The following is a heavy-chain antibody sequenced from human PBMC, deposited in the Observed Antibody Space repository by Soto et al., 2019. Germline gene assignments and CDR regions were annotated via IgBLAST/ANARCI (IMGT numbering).Heavy chain of an antibody. D-gene: IGHD6-13*01. CDR3: AREEITPWYD. V-gene: IGHV6-1*01. J-gene: IGHJ4*02. CDR2: TYYRSKWYN. Sequence: QVQLQQSGPGLMRPSQTLSLTCAISGDSVSSDNAAWNWIRQSPSRALEWLGRTYYRSKWYNESAPSTKRTITTTPFTSQNRFSLKLNSLTPEDTAVYYCAREEITPWYDWGQGTLVTVSS. CDR1: GDSVSSDNAA.